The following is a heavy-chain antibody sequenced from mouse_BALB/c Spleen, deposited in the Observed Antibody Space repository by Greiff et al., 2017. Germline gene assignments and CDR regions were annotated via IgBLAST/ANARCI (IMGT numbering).Heavy chain of an antibody. CDR1: GYSFTGYN. CDR2: IDPYYGGT. D-gene: IGHD1-1*01. Sequence: VHVKQSGPELEKPGASVKISCKASGYSFTGYNMNWVKQSNGKSLEWIGNIDPYYGGTSYNQKFKGKATLTVDKSSSTAYMQLKSLTSEDSAVYYCARRGYYGSSPFFDYWGQGTTLTVSS. V-gene: IGHV1-39*01. CDR3: ARRGYYGSSPFFDY. J-gene: IGHJ2*01.